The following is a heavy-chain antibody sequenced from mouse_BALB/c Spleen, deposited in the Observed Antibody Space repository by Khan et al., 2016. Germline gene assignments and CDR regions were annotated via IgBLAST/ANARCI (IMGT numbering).Heavy chain of an antibody. V-gene: IGHV3-2*02. CDR2: ISYSDST. J-gene: IGHJ4*01. Sequence: EVQLQESGPGLVKPSQSLSLTCTVTGYSITSDYAWNWIRQFPGKQLEWMGYISYSDSTSYNPSPHSRISITREPTKDQVFLHLNSMTTEVTATTYCARSRDYWGQGTSITVSS. CDR1: GYSITSDYA. CDR3: ARSRDY.